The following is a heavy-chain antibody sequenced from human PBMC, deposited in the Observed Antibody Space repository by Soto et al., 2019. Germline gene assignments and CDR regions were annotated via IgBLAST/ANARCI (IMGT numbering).Heavy chain of an antibody. CDR1: GFTLSTYD. J-gene: IGHJ5*02. D-gene: IGHD2-2*01. CDR3: AKGRYCSTVICYGTTWFAP. V-gene: IGHV3-13*01. CDR2: LSYAGDT. Sequence: PGGSLRLSCAASGFTLSTYDMHWVRQATGKGLEWVAALSYAGDTYYPGSVKGRFTVSRDNSKNSLYLQMNSLRVEDTAVYYCAKGRYCSTVICYGTTWFAPWGQGTLVTVSS.